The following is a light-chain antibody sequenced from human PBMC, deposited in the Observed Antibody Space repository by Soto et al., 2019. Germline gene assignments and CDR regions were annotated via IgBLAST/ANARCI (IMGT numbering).Light chain of an antibody. CDR1: SSNIGNNF. CDR3: GTWDSSLSAGV. J-gene: IGLJ1*01. Sequence: QSVLTQPPSVSAAPGQKVTISCSGSSSNIGNNFVSWYQQLPGTAPKLPIYENNKRPSGIPDRFSGSKSGTSATLGITGLQTGDEADYYCGTWDSSLSAGVFGIGTKVTVL. V-gene: IGLV1-51*02. CDR2: ENN.